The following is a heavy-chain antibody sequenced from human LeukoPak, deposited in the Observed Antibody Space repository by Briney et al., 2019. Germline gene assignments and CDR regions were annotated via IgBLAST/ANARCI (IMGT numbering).Heavy chain of an antibody. CDR3: ARVLYCSSTSCYQHNYYYYYMDV. Sequence: SETLSLTCAVYGGSFSGYYWSWIRQPPGKGLEWIGEINHSGGTNYNPSLKSRVTISVDTSKNQFSLKLSSVTAADTAVYYCARVLYCSSTSCYQHNYYYYYMDVWGKGTTVTVSS. CDR1: GGSFSGYY. V-gene: IGHV4-34*01. J-gene: IGHJ6*03. CDR2: INHSGGT. D-gene: IGHD2-2*01.